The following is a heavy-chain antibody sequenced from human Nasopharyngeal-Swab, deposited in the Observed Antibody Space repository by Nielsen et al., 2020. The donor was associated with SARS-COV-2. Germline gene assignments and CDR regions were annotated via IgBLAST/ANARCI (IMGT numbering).Heavy chain of an antibody. J-gene: IGHJ2*01. V-gene: IGHV4-31*03. D-gene: IGHD6-6*01. Sequence: SETLSLTCTVSGGSISSGGYYWSWIRQHPGKGLEWIGYIYYSGSNYYNPSLKSRVTISVDTSKNQFSLKLSSVTAADTAVYYCARVYRSSSPDNWYFDLWGRGTLVTVSS. CDR3: ARVYRSSSPDNWYFDL. CDR1: GGSISSGGYY. CDR2: IYYSGSN.